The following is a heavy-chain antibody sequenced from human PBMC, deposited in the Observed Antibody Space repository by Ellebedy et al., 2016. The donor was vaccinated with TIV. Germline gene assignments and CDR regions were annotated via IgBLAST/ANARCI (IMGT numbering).Heavy chain of an antibody. D-gene: IGHD2/OR15-2a*01. J-gene: IGHJ4*01. CDR3: ARDRAYLTFDY. CDR2: ISYDGSNS. CDR1: GFTFSNYA. Sequence: GECLKISCVASGFTFSNYAMHWVRQAPGKGLEWVAVISYDGSNSHYADSVKGRFTISRDNAKNSVFLQMNSLRAEDTAVCYCARDRAYLTFDYWGQGTLVTVSS. V-gene: IGHV3-30-3*01.